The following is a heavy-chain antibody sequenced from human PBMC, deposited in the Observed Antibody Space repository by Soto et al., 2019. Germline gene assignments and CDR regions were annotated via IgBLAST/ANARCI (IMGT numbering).Heavy chain of an antibody. CDR1: VASLSTSDSP. Sequence: SENLSLTFTASVASLSTSDSPWSGICQFPVNRMDRIGYFSSNDTSSYHPSLESRLTISLDRSKNRFSLKLTSMTAADAAVYFCARERIVTVPAGRGTLYNYFAVDVWGQGTTLSVSS. CDR3: ARERIVTVPAGRGTLYNYFAVDV. CDR2: FSSNDTS. D-gene: IGHD3-10*01. J-gene: IGHJ6*01. V-gene: IGHV4-30-4*08.